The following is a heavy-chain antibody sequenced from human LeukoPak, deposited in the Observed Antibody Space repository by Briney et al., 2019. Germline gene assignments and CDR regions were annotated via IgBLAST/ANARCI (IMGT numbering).Heavy chain of an antibody. CDR1: GFTFSSYA. CDR2: ISGSGGST. D-gene: IGHD3-3*01. CDR3: AKTNDFWSGYSDY. Sequence: GGSLRLSCAASGFTFSSYATSWVRQAPGKGLEWVSAISGSGGSTYYADSVKGRFTISRDNSKNTLYLQMNSLRAEDTAVYYCAKTNDFWSGYSDYWGQGTLVTVSS. V-gene: IGHV3-23*01. J-gene: IGHJ4*02.